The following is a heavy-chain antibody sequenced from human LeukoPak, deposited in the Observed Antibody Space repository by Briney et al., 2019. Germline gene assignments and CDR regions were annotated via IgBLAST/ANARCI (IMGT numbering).Heavy chain of an antibody. J-gene: IGHJ4*02. V-gene: IGHV3-48*04. Sequence: GGSLRLSCAASGFTFSSYGMNWVRQAPGKGLEWVSYISSSSSTIYYADSVKGRFTISRDNAKNSLYLQMNSLRAEDTAVYYCARVTAAGLVDYWGQGTLVTVSS. CDR3: ARVTAAGLVDY. CDR2: ISSSSSTI. D-gene: IGHD6-13*01. CDR1: GFTFSSYG.